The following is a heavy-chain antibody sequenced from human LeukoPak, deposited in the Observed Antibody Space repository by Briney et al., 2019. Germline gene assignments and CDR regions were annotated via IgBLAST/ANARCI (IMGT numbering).Heavy chain of an antibody. V-gene: IGHV3-74*01. CDR3: AGERGSYYFDY. CDR2: IKSDGSTT. J-gene: IGHJ4*02. D-gene: IGHD1-26*01. Sequence: PGGSLRLSCAASGFTFSPYWMHWVRQAPGKGLVWVSRIKSDGSTTHYADSVKGRFTISRDNAKNTLYLQMNSLRAEDTAVYYCAGERGSYYFDYWGQGTLLTVSS. CDR1: GFTFSPYW.